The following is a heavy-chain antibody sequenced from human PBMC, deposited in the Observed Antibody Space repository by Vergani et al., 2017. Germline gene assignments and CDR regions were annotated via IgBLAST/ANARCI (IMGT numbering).Heavy chain of an antibody. CDR1: GLRLSRFW. D-gene: IGHD6-6*01. CDR3: VRRPRGLWDCDL. V-gene: IGHV3-7*01. CDR2: ISPDGSAT. Sequence: EVQLVESGGGLVHPGGPLRLPCAAPGLRLSRFWMSWVRQTPEKGLEWVAHISPDGSATSYVDSVKGRFTISRDNTKKSLSLQMSGVRVEDTAVYYCVRRPRGLWDCDLWGRGTLITVSS. J-gene: IGHJ2*01.